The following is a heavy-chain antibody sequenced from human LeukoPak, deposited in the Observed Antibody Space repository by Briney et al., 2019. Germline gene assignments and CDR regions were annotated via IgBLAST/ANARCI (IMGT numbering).Heavy chain of an antibody. Sequence: PSETLSLTCTVSGGSISRYYWSWIRQPPGKGLEWIGYIYYSGSTNYHPSHKSRVTIAVDTSKNQFSLKLSSVTAADTAVYYCARGVFGVVIIGDYFALDYWGQGTLVTVSS. V-gene: IGHV4-59*01. J-gene: IGHJ4*02. D-gene: IGHD3-3*01. CDR2: IYYSGST. CDR3: ARGVFGVVIIGDYFALDY. CDR1: GGSISRYY.